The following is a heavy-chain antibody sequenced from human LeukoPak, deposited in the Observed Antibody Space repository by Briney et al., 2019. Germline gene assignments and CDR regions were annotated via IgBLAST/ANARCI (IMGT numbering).Heavy chain of an antibody. Sequence: PGGSLRLSCTVSGFTVSSNSMSWVRQAPGKGLEWVSFIYSDNTHYSDSVKGRFTISRDNSKNTLYLQMNSLRAEDTAVYYCAKDLKPHYDILTGFDYWGQGTLVTVSS. CDR1: GFTVSSNS. J-gene: IGHJ4*02. CDR3: AKDLKPHYDILTGFDY. V-gene: IGHV3-66*03. CDR2: IYSDNT. D-gene: IGHD3-9*01.